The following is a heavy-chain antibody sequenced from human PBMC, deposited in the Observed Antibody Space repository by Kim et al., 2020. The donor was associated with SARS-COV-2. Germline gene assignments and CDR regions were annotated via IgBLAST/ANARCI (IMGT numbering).Heavy chain of an antibody. CDR2: IYHSGST. Sequence: SETLSLTCTVSGYSISSGYYWGWIRQPPGKGLEWIGSIYHSGSTYYNPSLKSRVTISVDTSKNQFSLKLSSVTAADTAVYYCARDLKAVVVAAIPEGGWFDPWGQGTLVTVSS. J-gene: IGHJ5*02. V-gene: IGHV4-38-2*02. CDR3: ARDLKAVVVAAIPEGGWFDP. D-gene: IGHD2-15*01. CDR1: GYSISSGYY.